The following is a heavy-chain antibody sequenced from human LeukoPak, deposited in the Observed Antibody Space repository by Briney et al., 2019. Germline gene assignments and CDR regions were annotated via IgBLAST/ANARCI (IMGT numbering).Heavy chain of an antibody. CDR2: ISSSSSYI. Sequence: PGGALRLSRAASGFTFSSYSMNWVRQAPGKGLESVSSISSSSSYIYYADSVKGRFTISRDNAKNSLYLQMNSLRAEDTAVYYCAAINIAQLPIRVYWGQGTLVTVSS. V-gene: IGHV3-21*01. D-gene: IGHD5-24*01. CDR3: AAINIAQLPIRVY. CDR1: GFTFSSYS. J-gene: IGHJ4*02.